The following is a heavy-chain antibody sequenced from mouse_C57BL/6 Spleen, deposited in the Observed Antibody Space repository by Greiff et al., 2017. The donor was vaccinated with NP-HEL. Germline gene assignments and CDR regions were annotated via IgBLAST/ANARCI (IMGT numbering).Heavy chain of an antibody. Sequence: EVQRVESGGGLVKPGGSLKLSCAASGFTFSDYGMHWVRQAPEKGLEWVAYISSGSSTIYYADTLKGRFTITGDNAKNTLFLQMTSLRSEDTAMYYCADGDSNCERCGLDYWGQGTSVTVSS. CDR1: GFTFSDYG. CDR2: ISSGSSTI. V-gene: IGHV5-17*01. D-gene: IGHD2-5*01. J-gene: IGHJ4*01. CDR3: ADGDSNCERCGLDY.